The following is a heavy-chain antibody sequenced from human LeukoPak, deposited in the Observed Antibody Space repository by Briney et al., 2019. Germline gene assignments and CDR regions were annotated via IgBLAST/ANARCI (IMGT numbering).Heavy chain of an antibody. V-gene: IGHV1-8*01. CDR1: GYTFTSYD. CDR2: MNPNSGNT. CDR3: ARVRKVRGFGYPNWFDP. D-gene: IGHD3-10*01. J-gene: IGHJ5*02. Sequence: ASVKVSCKASGYTFTSYDINWVRQATGQGLEWMGWMNPNSGNTGYAQKFQGRVTMTRNTSISTAYMELSSLRSEDTAVYYCARVRKVRGFGYPNWFDPWGQGTLVTVSS.